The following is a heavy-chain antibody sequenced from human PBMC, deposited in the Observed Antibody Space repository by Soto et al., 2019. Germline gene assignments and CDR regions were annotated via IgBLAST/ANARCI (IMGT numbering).Heavy chain of an antibody. J-gene: IGHJ4*02. CDR2: ISGSGSIT. CDR1: GFSFSSYA. CDR3: AKDIRGLRGAYYFDN. Sequence: EVQLLESGGGLVQPGGSPRLSCAASGFSFSSYAMTWVRQAPGKGLEWVSAISGSGSITYYADSVKGRFTISRDNSKNTLDLQMNSLRAEDTAVYYCAKDIRGLRGAYYFDNWGQGILVTVSS. V-gene: IGHV3-23*01. D-gene: IGHD3-10*01.